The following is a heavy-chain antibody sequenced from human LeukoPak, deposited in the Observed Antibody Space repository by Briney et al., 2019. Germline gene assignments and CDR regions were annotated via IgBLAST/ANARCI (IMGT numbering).Heavy chain of an antibody. V-gene: IGHV1-46*01. Sequence: ASVKVSCKASGYTFTNYYMHWVRQAPGQGLEWMGIINPSGGSTSYAQKFQGRVTMTRDTSTSTVYMELSSLRSEDTAVYYCARDLVVVVVTPSYGMDVWGQGTTVTVSS. CDR2: INPSGGST. CDR3: ARDLVVVVVTPSYGMDV. J-gene: IGHJ6*02. CDR1: GYTFTNYY. D-gene: IGHD2-15*01.